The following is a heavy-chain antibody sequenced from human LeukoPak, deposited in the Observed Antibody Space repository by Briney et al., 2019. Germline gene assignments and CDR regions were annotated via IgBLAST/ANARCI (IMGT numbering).Heavy chain of an antibody. D-gene: IGHD2-8*02. CDR1: GFIFDHFG. CDR3: ARDLKYCTGGMCYFTAVADS. Sequence: PGGSLRLSCATSGFIFDHFGMNWVRQVPGKGLEWVSGINWDSTSTTYVDSVRGRFTIARDNRKNSLYLQMNSLRDEDTAFYYCARDLKYCTGGMCYFTAVADSWGQGTLVTVSS. V-gene: IGHV3-20*04. CDR2: INWDSTST. J-gene: IGHJ4*02.